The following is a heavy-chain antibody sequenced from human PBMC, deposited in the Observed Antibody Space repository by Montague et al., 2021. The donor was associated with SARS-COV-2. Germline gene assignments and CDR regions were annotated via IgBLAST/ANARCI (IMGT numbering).Heavy chain of an antibody. CDR3: AIELGGFGV. V-gene: IGHV4-31*03. CDR2: IDNTASA. J-gene: IGHJ3*01. CDR1: GVSITRGGYF. Sequence: TLSLTCTVSGVSITRGGYFWSWIRQHPGRGLEWISYIDNTASANYNPSLTIRVSISIDTTNNQFNLRLTSVTNAATDIYYCAIELGGFGVWGQGTMVTVSS. D-gene: IGHD3-16*01.